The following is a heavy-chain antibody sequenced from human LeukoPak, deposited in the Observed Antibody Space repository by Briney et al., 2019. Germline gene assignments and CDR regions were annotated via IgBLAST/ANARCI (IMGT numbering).Heavy chain of an antibody. Sequence: ASVKVSCKASGYSFTGYGVAWVRQAPGQGLEWMGWINSNNGNTGYAQKFQDRVTMTRDTSISTVYMELSSLRSEDTAVYYCARGGLVAGPYYFDYWGQGTLVTVSS. J-gene: IGHJ4*02. CDR1: GYSFTGYG. V-gene: IGHV1-8*02. D-gene: IGHD6-19*01. CDR2: INSNNGNT. CDR3: ARGGLVAGPYYFDY.